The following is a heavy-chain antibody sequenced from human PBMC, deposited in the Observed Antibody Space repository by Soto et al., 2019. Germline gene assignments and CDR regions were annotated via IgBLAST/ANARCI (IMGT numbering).Heavy chain of an antibody. Sequence: QVQLVESGGGVVQPGRSLRLSCAASGFTFSNYGMHWVRQAPGKGLEWVAVVSSDGSEKYYADSVKGRFTIYRDNSKNTMYLQMNSLRDDDTSIYYCASPRSSGSYYFDYWGQGTLVTVSS. V-gene: IGHV3-30*03. CDR1: GFTFSNYG. J-gene: IGHJ4*02. D-gene: IGHD3-10*01. CDR3: ASPRSSGSYYFDY. CDR2: VSSDGSEK.